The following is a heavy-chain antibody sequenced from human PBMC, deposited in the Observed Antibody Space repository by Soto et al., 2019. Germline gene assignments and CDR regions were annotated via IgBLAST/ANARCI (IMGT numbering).Heavy chain of an antibody. CDR2: INHSGST. CDR1: GGSFSGYY. Sequence: LSLTCAVYGGSFSGYYWSWIRQPPGKGLEWIGEINHSGSTNYNPSLKSRVTISVDTSKNQFSLKLSSVTAADTAVYYCARGFNFWSGHFEYWGQGTLVTV. V-gene: IGHV4-34*01. CDR3: ARGFNFWSGHFEY. J-gene: IGHJ4*02. D-gene: IGHD3-3*01.